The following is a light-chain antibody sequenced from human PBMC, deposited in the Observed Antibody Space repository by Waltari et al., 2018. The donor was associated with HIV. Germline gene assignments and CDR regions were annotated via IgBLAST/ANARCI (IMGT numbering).Light chain of an antibody. CDR1: QSLLHTNGHNY. CDR2: MGS. J-gene: IGKJ1*01. Sequence: EIVMTQSPLSLPVTPGEPASISCRSNQSLLHTNGHNYLDWYFQKPGQSPQVLIYMGSNRPSGFPERFSGTGSGTDFTLKIRTVEAEDVGIYYCMQALQTPRTFGQGTKVEVK. CDR3: MQALQTPRT. V-gene: IGKV2-28*01.